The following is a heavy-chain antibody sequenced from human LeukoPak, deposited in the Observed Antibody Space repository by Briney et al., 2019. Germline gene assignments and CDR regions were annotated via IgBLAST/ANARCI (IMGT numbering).Heavy chain of an antibody. CDR2: ISYDGSNK. J-gene: IGHJ4*02. Sequence: GGSLRLSCAASGFTFSSYGMHWVRQAPGKGLEWVAVISYDGSNKYYADSVKGRFTIPRDNSKNTLYLQMNSLRAEDTAVYYCAKESVAVGDYWGQGTLVTVSS. D-gene: IGHD6-19*01. CDR1: GFTFSSYG. CDR3: AKESVAVGDY. V-gene: IGHV3-30*18.